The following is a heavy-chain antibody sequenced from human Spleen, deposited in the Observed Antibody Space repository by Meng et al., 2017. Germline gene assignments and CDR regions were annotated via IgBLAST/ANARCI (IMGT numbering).Heavy chain of an antibody. Sequence: QVQLQESGPGLVKPSQTLSLTCTVSGGSISSSSDYWGWIRQPPGKGLEWIGSIYYSGSTYYNPSLKSRVTVSVDTSKNQFSLKLTSVTAADTAMYYCARAPYQMSFDYWGQGTLVTVSS. J-gene: IGHJ4*02. V-gene: IGHV4-39*01. D-gene: IGHD2-2*01. CDR2: IYYSGST. CDR3: ARAPYQMSFDY. CDR1: GGSISSSSDY.